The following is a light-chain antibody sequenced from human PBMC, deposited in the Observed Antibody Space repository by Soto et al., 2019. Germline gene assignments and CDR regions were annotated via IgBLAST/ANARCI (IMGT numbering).Light chain of an antibody. CDR2: GNS. J-gene: IGLJ2*01. V-gene: IGLV1-40*01. CDR1: SSNIGAGYD. Sequence: QSVLTQQPSVSGAPGQRVTISCTGSSSNIGAGYDVHWYQQLPGTAPKLLIYGNSNRPSGVPDRFSGSKSGTSASLTITGLQAEDEADYYCQSYDSSLSGSVVFGVGTKLTVL. CDR3: QSYDSSLSGSVV.